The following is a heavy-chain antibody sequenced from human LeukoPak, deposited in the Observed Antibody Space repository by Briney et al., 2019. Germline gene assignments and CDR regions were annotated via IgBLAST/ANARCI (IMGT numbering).Heavy chain of an antibody. D-gene: IGHD6-13*01. CDR3: ARLVNDAFDI. V-gene: IGHV5-51*01. J-gene: IGHJ3*02. Sequence: GESLKISCKGSGYSINNYWIGWVRQMPGKGLEWMGIIYPADSDIRYSPSFQGQVTISADKSISTAYLQWSSLKASDTAMYYCARLVNDAFDIWGQGTMVTVSS. CDR1: GYSINNYW. CDR2: IYPADSDI.